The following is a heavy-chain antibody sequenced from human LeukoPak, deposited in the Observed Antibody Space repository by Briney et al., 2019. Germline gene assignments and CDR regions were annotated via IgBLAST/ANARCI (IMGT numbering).Heavy chain of an antibody. J-gene: IGHJ4*02. Sequence: GGSLRLSCAASGFTFSDYYMSWIRQAPGKGLEWVSYISSSSSTIYYADSVKGRFTISRDNSKNTLYLQMNSLRAEDTAVYYCARDFRSIAVAGTWGQGTLVTVSS. D-gene: IGHD6-19*01. V-gene: IGHV3-11*04. CDR2: ISSSSSTI. CDR3: ARDFRSIAVAGT. CDR1: GFTFSDYY.